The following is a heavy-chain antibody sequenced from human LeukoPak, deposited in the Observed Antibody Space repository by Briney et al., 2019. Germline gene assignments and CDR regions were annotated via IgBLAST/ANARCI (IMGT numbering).Heavy chain of an antibody. CDR1: GYIFSSYW. V-gene: IGHV5-51*01. Sequence: GESLKISCKGSGYIFSSYWIGWVRQMPGKGLEWMGIIYPGDSEATYSPSFQGQVTFSADKPISTAYLLWSSLKASDTAMYYCARRIAAAGAFDYWGQGTLVTVSS. CDR2: IYPGDSEA. J-gene: IGHJ4*02. D-gene: IGHD6-13*01. CDR3: ARRIAAAGAFDY.